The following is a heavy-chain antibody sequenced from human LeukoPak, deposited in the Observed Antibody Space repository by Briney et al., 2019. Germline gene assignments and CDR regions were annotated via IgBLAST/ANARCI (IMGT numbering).Heavy chain of an antibody. Sequence: PSETLSLTCTVSRGSISSEFWSWIRQPPGKGLEWIGYIHYSGSTSYNPSLKSRVTISVDTSKNQFSLKLDSVTAADTAVYYCARQAYCSGTSCYPFDHWGQGTLVTVSS. CDR1: RGSISSEF. CDR3: ARQAYCSGTSCYPFDH. CDR2: IHYSGST. D-gene: IGHD2-2*01. V-gene: IGHV4-59*08. J-gene: IGHJ4*02.